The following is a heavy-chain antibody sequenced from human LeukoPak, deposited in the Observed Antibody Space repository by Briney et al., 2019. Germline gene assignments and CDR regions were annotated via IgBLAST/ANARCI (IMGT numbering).Heavy chain of an antibody. J-gene: IGHJ4*02. CDR1: GFTFNNYW. V-gene: IGHV3-74*01. CDR2: INADESTT. Sequence: GSLRLSCAASGFTFNNYWMHWVRQAPGKGLVWVSRINADESTTNYADSVKGRFTISRDNAKNTLYLQMNSLRAEDTAVYYCARGARGAYYFDYWGQGTLVTVSS. CDR3: ARGARGAYYFDY. D-gene: IGHD3-16*01.